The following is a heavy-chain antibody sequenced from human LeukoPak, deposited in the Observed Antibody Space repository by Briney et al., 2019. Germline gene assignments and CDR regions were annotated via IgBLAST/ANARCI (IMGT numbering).Heavy chain of an antibody. CDR1: GGSIRSYY. CDR3: ARVLPYSSGWGVDY. Sequence: SETLSLTCTVSGGSIRSYYWSWIRQTPGKGLEWIGYIYYSGSTNYNPSLKSRVTISVDTSRNQFSLNVSSVTAADTAVYYCARVLPYSSGWGVDYWGQGTLVTVSS. D-gene: IGHD6-19*01. V-gene: IGHV4-59*01. J-gene: IGHJ4*02. CDR2: IYYSGST.